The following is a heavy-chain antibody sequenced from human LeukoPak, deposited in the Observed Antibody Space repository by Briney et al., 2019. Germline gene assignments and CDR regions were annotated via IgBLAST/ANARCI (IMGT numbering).Heavy chain of an antibody. V-gene: IGHV1-18*01. D-gene: IGHD6-19*01. CDR3: AVTHKYSSGWYGQSDY. J-gene: IGHJ4*02. CDR1: GYTFNTYG. Sequence: ASVKVSCKASGYTFNTYGITWVRQAPGQGLEWMGWISGYNGKTKYARKLQDRVTMTTDTSTTTAYMELRSLRSDDTAVYYCAVTHKYSSGWYGQSDYWGQGTLVTVSS. CDR2: ISGYNGKT.